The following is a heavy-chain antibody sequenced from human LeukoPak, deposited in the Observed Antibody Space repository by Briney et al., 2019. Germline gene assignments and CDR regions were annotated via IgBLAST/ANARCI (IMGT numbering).Heavy chain of an antibody. CDR3: ARSIAVAGTIDY. CDR2: ITGSGGST. CDR1: GFTFSSYV. Sequence: GGSLRLSCAASGFTFSSYVMNWVRQAPGEGLEWVSGITGSGGSTHYADSVKGRFTISRDNSKNTLYLQMNSLRAEDTAVYYCARSIAVAGTIDYWGQGTLVTVSS. D-gene: IGHD6-19*01. V-gene: IGHV3-23*01. J-gene: IGHJ4*02.